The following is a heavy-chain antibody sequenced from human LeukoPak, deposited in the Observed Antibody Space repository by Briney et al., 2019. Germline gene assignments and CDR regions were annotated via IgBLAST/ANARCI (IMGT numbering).Heavy chain of an antibody. CDR2: IWYDGSNK. CDR1: GFTFSSYG. V-gene: IGHV3-33*01. CDR3: ASLASYGGNSGGERSSDY. D-gene: IGHD4-23*01. J-gene: IGHJ4*02. Sequence: GGSLRLSCAASGFTFSSYGMHWGRQAPGKGLEWVAVIWYDGSNKYYADSVKGRFTISRDNSKNTLYLQMNSLRAEDTAVYYCASLASYGGNSGGERSSDYWGQGTLVTVSS.